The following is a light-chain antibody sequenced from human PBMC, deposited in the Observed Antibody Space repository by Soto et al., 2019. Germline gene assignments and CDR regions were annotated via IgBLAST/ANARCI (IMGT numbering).Light chain of an antibody. V-gene: IGKV1-5*01. Sequence: DIQMTQSPSTLSASVGDRVTITCRASQSISSWLAWYQQKPGKAPKLLICDASSLESGVPSRFSGSGSGTEFTLTISSLQPDDFATYYCQQYHSFSRTFGQGTKV. CDR1: QSISSW. CDR3: QQYHSFSRT. J-gene: IGKJ1*01. CDR2: DAS.